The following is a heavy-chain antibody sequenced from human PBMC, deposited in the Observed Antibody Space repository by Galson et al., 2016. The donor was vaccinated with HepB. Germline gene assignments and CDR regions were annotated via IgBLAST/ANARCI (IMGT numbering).Heavy chain of an antibody. V-gene: IGHV4-59*01. CDR3: ARTRIAVSGFYFQH. D-gene: IGHD6-19*01. J-gene: IGHJ1*01. CDR2: VYYSGHT. Sequence: SETLSLTCTVSGDSIGYYYWSWVRQSPEKGLEWIGNVYYSGHTNYNPSLKSRVTISVDTSENQFSLKLTSVTAADTAVYYCARTRIAVSGFYFQHWGQGALVSV. CDR1: GDSIGYYY.